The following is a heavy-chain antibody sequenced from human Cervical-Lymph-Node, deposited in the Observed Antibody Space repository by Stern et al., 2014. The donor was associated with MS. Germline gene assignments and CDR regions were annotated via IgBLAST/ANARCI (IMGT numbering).Heavy chain of an antibody. CDR1: VGTFSSYA. CDR2: IIPIFGTA. D-gene: IGHD4-17*01. CDR3: AVTTVTPTDYYGMDV. Sequence: QDQLVQSGAEVKKPGPSVKVSCKASVGTFSSYAISWVRQAPGQGLEWMGGIIPIFGTANYAQKFQGRVTITADESTSTAYMELSSLRSEDTAVYYCAVTTVTPTDYYGMDVWGQGTTVTVSS. V-gene: IGHV1-69*12. J-gene: IGHJ6*02.